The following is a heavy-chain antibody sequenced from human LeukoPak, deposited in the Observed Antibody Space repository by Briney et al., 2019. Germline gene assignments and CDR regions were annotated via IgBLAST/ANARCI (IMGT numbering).Heavy chain of an antibody. J-gene: IGHJ4*02. CDR1: GFTFSDHN. CDR3: ARVRSVSYSMGYFDY. D-gene: IGHD1-26*01. V-gene: IGHV3-72*01. CDR2: IRNKANSYTT. Sequence: PGGSLRLSCAASGFTFSDHNMDWVRQAPGKGLEWVARIRNKANSYTTEYAASVKGRFTLSRDDSKNSLYLQMNSLKTEDTAVYYCARVRSVSYSMGYFDYWGQGTLVTVSS.